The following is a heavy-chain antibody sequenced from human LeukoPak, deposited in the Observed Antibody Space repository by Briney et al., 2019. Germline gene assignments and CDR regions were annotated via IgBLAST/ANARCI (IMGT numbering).Heavy chain of an antibody. CDR3: ARWYSSGYYYYYYYMDV. CDR1: GGSISSHY. CDR2: IYYSGST. D-gene: IGHD3-22*01. V-gene: IGHV4-59*11. J-gene: IGHJ6*03. Sequence: SETLSLTCTVSGGSISSHYWSWIRQPPGKGLEWIGYIYYSGSTNYNPSLKSRVTISVDTSKNQFSLKLSSVTAADSAVYYCARWYSSGYYYYYYYMDVWGKGNTVTVSS.